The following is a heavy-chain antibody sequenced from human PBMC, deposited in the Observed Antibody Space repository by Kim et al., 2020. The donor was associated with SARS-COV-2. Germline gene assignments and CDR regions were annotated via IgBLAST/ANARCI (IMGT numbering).Heavy chain of an antibody. V-gene: IGHV3-23*01. CDR1: GFTFSSSA. D-gene: IGHD2-2*01. J-gene: IGHJ4*02. CDR3: AKGKPRVPAAMFSY. Sequence: GGSLRLSCAASGFTFSSSAMSWVRQAPGKGLEWVSAISGSGGSTYYADSVQGRFTISSDNSKKTQYLQMNSLRAEATAAYYCAKGKPRVPAAMFSYWGQG. CDR2: ISGSGGST.